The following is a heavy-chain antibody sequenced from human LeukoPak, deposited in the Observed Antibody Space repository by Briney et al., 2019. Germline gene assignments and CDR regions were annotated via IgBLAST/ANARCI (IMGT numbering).Heavy chain of an antibody. D-gene: IGHD3-3*01. Sequence: GGSLRLSCAASGFTFSNYWMNWVRQAPGKGLEWVANIKQDGSAKYYVDSVKGRLTISRDNAKSLLYLQMNSLRAEDAAAYYCAGGQGFLIDYWGQGTLVTVSS. CDR2: IKQDGSAK. CDR3: AGGQGFLIDY. CDR1: GFTFSNYW. V-gene: IGHV3-7*03. J-gene: IGHJ4*02.